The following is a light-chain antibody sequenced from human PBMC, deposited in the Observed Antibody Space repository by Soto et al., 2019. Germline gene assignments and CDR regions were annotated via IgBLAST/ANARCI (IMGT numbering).Light chain of an antibody. Sequence: SYELTQPPSVSVSPGQTASITCSGDKLGDKYSCWYQQEPGQSPVLVIYEDRKRPSGIPERFSGSKSGNTATLTISGTQAMDEADYYCQAWDSSTPVVFGGGTKLTVL. J-gene: IGLJ2*01. CDR1: KLGDKY. CDR3: QAWDSSTPVV. V-gene: IGLV3-1*01. CDR2: EDR.